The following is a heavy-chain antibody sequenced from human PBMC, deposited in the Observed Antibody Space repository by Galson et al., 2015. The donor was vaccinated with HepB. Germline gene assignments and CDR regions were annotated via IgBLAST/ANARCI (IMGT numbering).Heavy chain of an antibody. Sequence: CAISGDSVSSTSVAWNWFRQSPSRGLEWLGRTFYRSKWYNDYAPSLKGRITINPDTSTNQFSLQLNSVTPEDTAFYYCARDYDRKFDYWGQGTLVTVSS. CDR3: ARDYDRKFDY. D-gene: IGHD1-14*01. CDR2: TFYRSKWYN. J-gene: IGHJ4*02. CDR1: GDSVSSTSVA. V-gene: IGHV6-1*01.